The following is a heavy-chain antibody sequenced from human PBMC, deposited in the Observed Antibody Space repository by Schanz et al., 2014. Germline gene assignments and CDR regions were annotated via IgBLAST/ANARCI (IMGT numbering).Heavy chain of an antibody. CDR1: GFTFSTST. D-gene: IGHD3-16*02. V-gene: IGHV3-64*01. CDR3: ARDNRYYVFDY. Sequence: EVQLVESGGGLVQPGGSLRLSCAASGFTFSTSTMHWVRQAPGKGLEYVSSISSKGDMTFYGNSVKGRFTISRDNSKTTLYLQLGSLSAEDAAVYFCARDNRYYVFDYWGQGALVNVSS. J-gene: IGHJ4*02. CDR2: ISSKGDMT.